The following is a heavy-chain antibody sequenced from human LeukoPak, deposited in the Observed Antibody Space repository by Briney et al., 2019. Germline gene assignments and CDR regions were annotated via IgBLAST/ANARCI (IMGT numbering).Heavy chain of an antibody. V-gene: IGHV4-61*08. CDR1: GGSISSGGYY. J-gene: IGHJ4*02. D-gene: IGHD6-13*01. Sequence: SQTLSLTCTVSGGSISSGGYYWSWIRQPLGKGLEWIGYIYYSGSTNYNPSLKSRVTISVDTSKNQFSLKLSSVTAADTAVYYCARSGIAAAGPPVDYWGQGTLVTVSS. CDR3: ARSGIAAAGPPVDY. CDR2: IYYSGST.